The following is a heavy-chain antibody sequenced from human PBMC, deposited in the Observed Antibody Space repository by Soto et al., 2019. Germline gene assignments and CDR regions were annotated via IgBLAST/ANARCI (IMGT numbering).Heavy chain of an antibody. Sequence: EGQLVESGGDLVKPGGSLGLSCVASGLTFSNAWMSWVRQAPGKGLEWVVRIRSTASGGTTDYAAPVKGRFTISRDDSRNTVFLQMNSLKIEDTAVYYCTTRGYWGQGTLVTVSS. CDR1: GLTFSNAW. CDR3: TTRGY. D-gene: IGHD3-16*01. CDR2: IRSTASGGTT. V-gene: IGHV3-15*01. J-gene: IGHJ4*02.